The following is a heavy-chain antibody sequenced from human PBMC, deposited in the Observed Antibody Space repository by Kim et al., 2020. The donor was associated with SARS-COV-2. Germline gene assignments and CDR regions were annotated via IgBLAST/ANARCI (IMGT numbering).Heavy chain of an antibody. J-gene: IGHJ4*02. CDR1: GFTFSSYG. CDR2: ISYDGSNK. V-gene: IGHV3-30*18. D-gene: IGHD3-3*01. Sequence: GGSLRLSCAASGFTFSSYGMHWVRQAPGKGLEWVAVISYDGSNKYYADSVKGRFTISRDNSKNTLYLQMNSLRAEDTAVYYCAKGRFLEWLSCVDYWGQGTLVTVSS. CDR3: AKGRFLEWLSCVDY.